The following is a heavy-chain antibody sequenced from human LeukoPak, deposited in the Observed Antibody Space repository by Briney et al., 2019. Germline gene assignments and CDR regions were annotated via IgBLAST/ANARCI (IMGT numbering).Heavy chain of an antibody. J-gene: IGHJ4*02. V-gene: IGHV4-34*01. Sequence: ASETLSLTCAVYGGSFSGYYWSWIRQPPGKGLEWIGEINHSGSTNYNPSLKSRVTISVDTSKNQFSLKLSSVTAADTAVYYCARQLSGSYFQFDYWGQGTLVTVSS. CDR2: INHSGST. CDR3: ARQLSGSYFQFDY. D-gene: IGHD1-26*01. CDR1: GGSFSGYY.